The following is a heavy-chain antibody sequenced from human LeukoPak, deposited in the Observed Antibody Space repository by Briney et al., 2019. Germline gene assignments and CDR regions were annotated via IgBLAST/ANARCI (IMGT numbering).Heavy chain of an antibody. J-gene: IGHJ1*01. CDR3: AKESSGWYGM. Sequence: PGGSLRLSCAASGFTFSSYAMSWVRQAPGKGLEWVSAISGSGGSTSYADSVKGRFTISRDNSENTLCLQMNSLRAEDTAVYYCAKESSGWYGMWGQGTLVTVSS. CDR1: GFTFSSYA. D-gene: IGHD6-19*01. V-gene: IGHV3-23*01. CDR2: ISGSGGST.